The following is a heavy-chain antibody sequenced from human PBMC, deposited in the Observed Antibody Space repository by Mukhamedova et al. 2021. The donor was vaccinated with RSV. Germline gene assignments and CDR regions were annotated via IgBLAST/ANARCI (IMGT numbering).Heavy chain of an antibody. D-gene: IGHD2-15*01. CDR3: ARDVVGAPDY. CDR2: ISSSSSYI. J-gene: IGHJ4*02. Sequence: MGWVRQAPGKGLEWVSSISSSSSYIYYADSVKGRFTISRDNAKNSLYLQMNSLRAEDTAVDYCARDVVGAPDYWGQGTLVTVPS. V-gene: IGHV3-21*01.